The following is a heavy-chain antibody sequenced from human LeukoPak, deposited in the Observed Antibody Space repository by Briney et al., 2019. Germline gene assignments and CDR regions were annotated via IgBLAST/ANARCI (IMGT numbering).Heavy chain of an antibody. J-gene: IGHJ6*03. V-gene: IGHV1-24*01. Sequence: ASVKVSCKVSGYTLTELSMHWVRQAPGKGLEWMGGFDPEDGETIYAQKFQGRVTMTEDTSTDTAYMELSSLRSEDTAVYYCATIASHDFWSGEMNYYYYYMDVWGKGPRSPSP. CDR2: FDPEDGET. CDR3: ATIASHDFWSGEMNYYYYYMDV. CDR1: GYTLTELS. D-gene: IGHD3-3*01.